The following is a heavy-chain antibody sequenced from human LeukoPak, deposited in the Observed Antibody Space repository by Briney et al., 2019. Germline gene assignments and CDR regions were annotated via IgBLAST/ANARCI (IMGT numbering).Heavy chain of an antibody. CDR2: IYYSGST. Sequence: SETLSLTCTVSGGSISSYYWSWIRQPPGKGLEWIGYIYYSGSTNYNPSLKSRVTISVGTSKNQFSLKLSSVTAADTAVYYCARSSKSYYDSSGYFYYYYGMDVWGQGTTVTVSS. D-gene: IGHD3-22*01. J-gene: IGHJ6*02. CDR1: GGSISSYY. V-gene: IGHV4-59*01. CDR3: ARSSKSYYDSSGYFYYYYGMDV.